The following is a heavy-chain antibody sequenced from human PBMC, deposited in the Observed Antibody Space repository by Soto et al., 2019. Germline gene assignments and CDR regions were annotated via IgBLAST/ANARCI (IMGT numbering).Heavy chain of an antibody. CDR2: IIPIFGTE. CDR3: ARDRIAGSKYYYGMDV. J-gene: IGHJ6*02. Sequence: QVQLVQSGAEAKKPGSSVRVSCKASGGTFSSYAISWVRQAPGQALEWMGGIIPIFGTENYAQKFQGRVTITADESTSEAYMELSSLRSEDTAVYYCARDRIAGSKYYYGMDVWGQGTTVTVSS. CDR1: GGTFSSYA. D-gene: IGHD6-13*01. V-gene: IGHV1-69*01.